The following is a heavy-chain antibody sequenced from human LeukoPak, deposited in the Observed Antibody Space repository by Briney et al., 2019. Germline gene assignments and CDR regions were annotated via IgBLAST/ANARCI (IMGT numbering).Heavy chain of an antibody. V-gene: IGHV3-53*01. CDR3: ARYHYDSSGYPYYFDY. J-gene: IGHJ4*02. CDR2: IYSGGST. D-gene: IGHD3-22*01. CDR1: GFLVSDNY. Sequence: GGSLSLSCAASGFLVSDNYMSWVRQAPGQGLEWVSVIYSGGSTYYADSVKGRFTISRDNSKNTVFLQLNSLRAEDTAVYYCARYHYDSSGYPYYFDYWGQGTLVTVSS.